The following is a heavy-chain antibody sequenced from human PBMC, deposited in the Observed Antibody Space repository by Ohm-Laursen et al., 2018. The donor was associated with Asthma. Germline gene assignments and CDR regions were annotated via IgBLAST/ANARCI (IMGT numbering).Heavy chain of an antibody. CDR2: ISYDGSNK. J-gene: IGHJ6*02. D-gene: IGHD3/OR15-3a*01. Sequence: SSLRLSCAASGFTFSSYGMHWVRQAPGKGLEWVAVISYDGSNKYYADSVKGRFTISRDNSKNTLYLLLNSLRADDTAVYYCATWTGNYPLDVWGQGTKVTVSS. CDR3: ATWTGNYPLDV. V-gene: IGHV3-30*03. CDR1: GFTFSSYG.